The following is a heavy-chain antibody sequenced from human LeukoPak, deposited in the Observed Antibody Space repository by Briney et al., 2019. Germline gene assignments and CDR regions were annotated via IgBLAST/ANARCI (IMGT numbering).Heavy chain of an antibody. Sequence: SETLSLTCVVSGGSISPYYWSWIRQSPGKGLEWIGYIDPSGSASYNPSLKSRVTIFVDASKNLFSLILTSVSASDTAIYYCARDHWLFSSKTWYYYGMDVWGQGTTVTVSS. CDR2: IDPSGSA. J-gene: IGHJ6*02. CDR1: GGSISPYY. V-gene: IGHV4-59*01. CDR3: ARDHWLFSSKTWYYYGMDV. D-gene: IGHD3-9*01.